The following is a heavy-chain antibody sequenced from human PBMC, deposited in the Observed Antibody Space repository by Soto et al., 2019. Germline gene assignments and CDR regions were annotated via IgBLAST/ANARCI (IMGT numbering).Heavy chain of an antibody. Sequence: GGSLRLSCAASGFTFSSYGMHWVRQAPGKGLEWVAVISYDGSNKYYADSVKGRFTISRDNSKNTLYLQMNSLRAEDTAVYYSAKGRAYCSGGSCPTYGMDVWGQGTTVTVSS. J-gene: IGHJ6*02. CDR1: GFTFSSYG. D-gene: IGHD2-15*01. CDR3: AKGRAYCSGGSCPTYGMDV. CDR2: ISYDGSNK. V-gene: IGHV3-30*18.